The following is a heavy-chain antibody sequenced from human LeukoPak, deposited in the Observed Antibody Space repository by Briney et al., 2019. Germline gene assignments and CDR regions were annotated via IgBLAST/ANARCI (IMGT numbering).Heavy chain of an antibody. D-gene: IGHD6-13*01. CDR2: IIPIFGTA. J-gene: IGHJ6*02. Sequence: VKVSCKASGGTFSSYAISWVRQAPGQGLEWMGGIIPIFGTANYAQKFQGRVTITADESTSTAYMELSSLRSEDTAVYYCARDPGIAAAGSYYYYGMDVWGQGTTVTVSS. CDR3: ARDPGIAAAGSYYYYGMDV. CDR1: GGTFSSYA. V-gene: IGHV1-69*13.